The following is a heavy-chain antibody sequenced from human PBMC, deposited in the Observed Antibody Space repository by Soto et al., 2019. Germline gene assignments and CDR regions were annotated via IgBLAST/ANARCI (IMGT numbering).Heavy chain of an antibody. CDR3: ARVPVAAAGMGIDY. CDR1: GFTFSDYW. J-gene: IGHJ4*02. V-gene: IGHV3-74*02. CDR2: IRGDGSDT. D-gene: IGHD6-13*01. Sequence: EVQLVEYGGGLVQPGGSLRLSCAASGFTFSDYWMHWVRQAPGEGLVWVSRIRGDGSDTSYAASVRGRFTISRDNAKSTVYLQMNSLRGDDTAVYYCARVPVAAAGMGIDYWGQGTLVIVSS.